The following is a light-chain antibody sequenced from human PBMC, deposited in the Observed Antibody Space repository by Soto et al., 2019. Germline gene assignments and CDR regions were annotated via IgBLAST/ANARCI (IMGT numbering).Light chain of an antibody. CDR3: QQRSNWPPGT. Sequence: DIFMTQSPDSLAVSLGERATSNCKSSQSVLYSSNEKNYLAWYQQKPRQPPKLLIYWASNRESGVPARFSGSGSGTDFTLTISSLEPEDFAVYYCQQRSNWPPGTFGQGTKVDIK. V-gene: IGKV4-1*01. CDR2: WAS. CDR1: QSVLYSSNEKNY. J-gene: IGKJ1*01.